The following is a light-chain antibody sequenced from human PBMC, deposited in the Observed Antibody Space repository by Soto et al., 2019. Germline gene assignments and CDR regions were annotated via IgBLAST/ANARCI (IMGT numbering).Light chain of an antibody. CDR1: SNDVGGYSY. V-gene: IGLV2-14*01. J-gene: IGLJ1*01. CDR2: EVS. Sequence: QSALTQTASVSGSPGQSITISCTGTSNDVGGYSYVSWYQQHPGKAPKLMIFEVSNRPSGVSHRFSGSKSGNTASLTISGLQAEDEGDYYCSSFTSTSTRVFGTGTKVTVL. CDR3: SSFTSTSTRV.